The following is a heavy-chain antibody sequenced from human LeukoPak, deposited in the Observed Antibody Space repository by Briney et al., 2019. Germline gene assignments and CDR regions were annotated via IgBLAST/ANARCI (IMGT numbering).Heavy chain of an antibody. D-gene: IGHD1-26*01. J-gene: IGHJ4*02. CDR3: ARGGKNYFDF. V-gene: IGHV1-18*01. CDR2: ISAYDGET. CDR1: GYSFTSYG. Sequence: ASVKVSCKASGYSFTSYGVSWVREAPGRGLEWVGYISAYDGETRYAQKFQGRVTLTTDTSTGTVYMEMRRLRSDDTAVYYCARGGKNYFDFWGQGTLVTVSS.